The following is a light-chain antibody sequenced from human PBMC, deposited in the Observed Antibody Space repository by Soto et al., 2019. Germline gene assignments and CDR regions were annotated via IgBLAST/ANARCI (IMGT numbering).Light chain of an antibody. J-gene: IGLJ2*01. V-gene: IGLV1-40*01. CDR3: QSYDSSLSGVI. Sequence: QSVLTQPPSVSGAPGQRVTISCTGSNSNIGAGYDVHWYQQLPGTAPKLLIYGNINRLSGVPDRFSGSQSGTSASLAITGLQADDEADYYCQSYDSSLSGVIFGGGTKLTVL. CDR2: GNI. CDR1: NSNIGAGYD.